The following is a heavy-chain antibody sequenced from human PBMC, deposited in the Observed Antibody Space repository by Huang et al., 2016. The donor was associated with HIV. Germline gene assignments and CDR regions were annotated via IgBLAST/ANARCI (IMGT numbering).Heavy chain of an antibody. Sequence: VESGGRLVQPGGSIRLSCVGSTFTFGAYWMSWVRQSRGKGLEWVANIKQDESEKYYGESVKGRFNISRDNAKKVLFLEMNNVRVEDTATYYCATKTAAMDIWGQGTTVTVS. CDR2: IKQDESEK. D-gene: IGHD1-7*01. J-gene: IGHJ6*02. CDR1: TFTFGAYW. V-gene: IGHV3-7*01. CDR3: ATKTAAMDI.